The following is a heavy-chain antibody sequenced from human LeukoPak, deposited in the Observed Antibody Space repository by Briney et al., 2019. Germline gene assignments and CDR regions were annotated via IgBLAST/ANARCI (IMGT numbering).Heavy chain of an antibody. CDR1: GDSVSSNSAA. Sequence: SQTLSLTCAISGDSVSSNSAAWNWIRQSPSRGLEWLGRTYYRSKWYNDYAVSVKSRITINPDTSKNQFSLQLNSVTPEDTAVYYCARVGVVVIEGDYYYYYGMDVWGQGTTVTVSS. CDR2: TYYRSKWYN. J-gene: IGHJ6*02. V-gene: IGHV6-1*01. D-gene: IGHD3-3*01. CDR3: ARVGVVVIEGDYYYYYGMDV.